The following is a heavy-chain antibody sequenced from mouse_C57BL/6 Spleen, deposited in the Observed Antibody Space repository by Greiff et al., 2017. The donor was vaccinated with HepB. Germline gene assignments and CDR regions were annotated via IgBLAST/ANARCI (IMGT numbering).Heavy chain of an antibody. CDR2: SRNKANDYTT. V-gene: IGHV7-1*01. J-gene: IGHJ1*03. CDR1: GFTFSDFY. CDR3: ARDAPYGHWYFDV. D-gene: IGHD1-2*01. Sequence: DVMLVESGGGLVQSGRSLRLSCATSGFTFSDFYMEWVRQAPGKGLEWIAASRNKANDYTTEYSASVKGLFIVSRETSQSILYLQMNALRAEDTAIYYCARDAPYGHWYFDVWGTGTTVTVSS.